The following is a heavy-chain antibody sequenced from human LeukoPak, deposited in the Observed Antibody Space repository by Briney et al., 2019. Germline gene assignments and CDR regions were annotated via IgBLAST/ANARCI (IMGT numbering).Heavy chain of an antibody. CDR2: MNPNSGNT. V-gene: IGHV1-8*01. J-gene: IGHJ6*02. Sequence: ASVKVSCKASGYTFASYDINWVRQATGQGLEWMGWMNPNSGNTGYAQKFQGRATMTRNTSISTAYMELSSLRSEDTAVYYCAASFMVVSYYYGMDVWGQGTTVTVSS. CDR1: GYTFASYD. CDR3: AASFMVVSYYYGMDV. D-gene: IGHD4/OR15-4a*01.